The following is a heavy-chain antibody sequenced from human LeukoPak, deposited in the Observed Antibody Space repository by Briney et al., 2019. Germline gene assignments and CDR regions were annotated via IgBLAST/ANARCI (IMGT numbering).Heavy chain of an antibody. J-gene: IGHJ4*02. CDR2: IYYNGGT. D-gene: IGHD6-13*01. V-gene: IGHV4-59*08. CDR1: GGSISNYY. Sequence: SETLSLTCTVSGGSISNYYWSWIRQPPGKGLEWIGYIYYNGGTNYNPSLKSRVTMSVDTSKNQFSLNLSSVTAADTAVYYCARQGRYMAAAGTPNFDYWGQGTLVTVSS. CDR3: ARQGRYMAAAGTPNFDY.